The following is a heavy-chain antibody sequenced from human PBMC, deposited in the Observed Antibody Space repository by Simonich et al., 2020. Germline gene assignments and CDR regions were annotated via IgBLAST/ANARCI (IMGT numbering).Heavy chain of an antibody. CDR1: GYTVTGYY. Sequence: QVQLVQSGAEVKKPGASVKVFCQASGYTVTGYYMHWVRQAPGQGLEWMGWHNPNSGGTNYSQKFQGRVTMTRDTSISTAYMELSRLRSDDTAVYYCARVRFEAFDIWGQGTMVTVSS. V-gene: IGHV1-2*02. CDR3: ARVRFEAFDI. J-gene: IGHJ3*02. CDR2: HNPNSGGT.